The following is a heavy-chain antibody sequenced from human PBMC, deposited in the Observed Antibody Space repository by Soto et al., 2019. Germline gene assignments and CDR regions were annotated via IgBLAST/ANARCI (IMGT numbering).Heavy chain of an antibody. CDR1: GFTFSSYA. D-gene: IGHD4-17*01. Sequence: PGGSLRLSCAASGFTFSSYAMTWVRQAPGKGLEWVSGISGSGGSTYYADSVKGRFTISRDNSKNTLYLQMNSLRAEDTAVYYCAINNGDIDYWGQGTLVPVSS. CDR3: AINNGDIDY. CDR2: ISGSGGST. V-gene: IGHV3-23*01. J-gene: IGHJ4*02.